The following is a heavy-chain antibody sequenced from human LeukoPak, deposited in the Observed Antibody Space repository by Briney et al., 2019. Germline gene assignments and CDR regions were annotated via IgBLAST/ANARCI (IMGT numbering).Heavy chain of an antibody. J-gene: IGHJ6*03. CDR1: GGSISSYN. Sequence: SETLSLTCTVSGGSISSYNWSWIRQPPGKGLEWIGYIYYSGSTNYNPSLKSRVTISVDTSKNQFSLKLSSVTAADTAVYYCARAQSGWYDYYYYYMDVWGKGTTVTISS. CDR2: IYYSGST. D-gene: IGHD6-19*01. V-gene: IGHV4-59*01. CDR3: ARAQSGWYDYYYYYMDV.